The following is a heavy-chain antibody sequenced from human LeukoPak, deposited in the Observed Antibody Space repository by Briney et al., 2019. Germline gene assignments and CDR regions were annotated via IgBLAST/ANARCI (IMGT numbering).Heavy chain of an antibody. CDR1: GGSISSGGYY. Sequence: SETQSLTCTVSGGSISSGGYYWSWIRQPPGKGLEWIGYIYYSGSTYYTPSLKNRVTISVATSKNQFSLRLSSVTAVDTAVYYCARGGGGYSWYFDLWGRGTLVTVSS. D-gene: IGHD5-12*01. V-gene: IGHV4-31*03. J-gene: IGHJ2*01. CDR3: ARGGGGYSWYFDL. CDR2: IYYSGST.